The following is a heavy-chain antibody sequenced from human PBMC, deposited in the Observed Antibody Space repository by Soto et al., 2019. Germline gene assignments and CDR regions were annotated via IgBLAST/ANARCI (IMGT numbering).Heavy chain of an antibody. CDR1: GFTFSSYA. CDR3: AKGLLESDYYYYMDV. Sequence: GESLKISCAASGFTFSSYAMSWVRQAPGKGLEWVSAISGSGGSTYYADSVKGRFTISRDNSKNTLYLQMNSLRAEDTAVYYCAKGLLESDYYYYMDVWGKGTTVTVSS. CDR2: ISGSGGST. J-gene: IGHJ6*03. V-gene: IGHV3-23*01. D-gene: IGHD3-3*01.